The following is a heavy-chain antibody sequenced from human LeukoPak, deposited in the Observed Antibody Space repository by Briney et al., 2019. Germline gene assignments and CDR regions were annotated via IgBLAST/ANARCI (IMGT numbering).Heavy chain of an antibody. J-gene: IGHJ4*02. CDR1: GGSISSSSYY. CDR3: ATLNYYDSSGYVY. V-gene: IGHV4-39*01. CDR2: IYYSGST. D-gene: IGHD3-22*01. Sequence: PSETLSLTCTVSGGSISSSSYYWGWIRQPPGKVLEWIGSIYYSGSTYYNPSLKSRVTISVDTSKNQFSLKLSSVTAADTAVYYCATLNYYDSSGYVYWGQGTLVTVSS.